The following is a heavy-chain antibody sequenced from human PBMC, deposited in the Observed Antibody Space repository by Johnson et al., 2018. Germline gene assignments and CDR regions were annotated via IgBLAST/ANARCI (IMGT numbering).Heavy chain of an antibody. CDR1: GFIVSSYG. J-gene: IGHJ6*02. CDR3: ARDITSHFSDYYALDV. Sequence: QVQLVQSGGGVVQPGKSLRLSCAASGFIVSSYGIHWVRQAPGNGLEWVAVISYHGSDTHYADSVRGRFIISRDNSKNALSLQMNSLGGEDTAVYYCARDITSHFSDYYALDVWGQGTTVTVSS. V-gene: IGHV3-30*03. D-gene: IGHD2/OR15-2a*01. CDR2: ISYHGSDT.